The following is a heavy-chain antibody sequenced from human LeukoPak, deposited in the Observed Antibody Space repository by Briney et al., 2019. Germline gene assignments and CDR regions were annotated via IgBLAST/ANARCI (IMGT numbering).Heavy chain of an antibody. Sequence: PGGSLRLSCAASGFTFRSYAMSWVRQAPGKGLEWVSGIRGDGGSTYYADSVKGRFTISRDNSKNTLYLQMNSLRAEDTAIYHCVKTGGYSNSRYEYWGQGTLVIVSS. CDR1: GFTFRSYA. CDR3: VKTGGYSNSRYEY. CDR2: IRGDGGST. D-gene: IGHD6-13*01. J-gene: IGHJ4*02. V-gene: IGHV3-23*01.